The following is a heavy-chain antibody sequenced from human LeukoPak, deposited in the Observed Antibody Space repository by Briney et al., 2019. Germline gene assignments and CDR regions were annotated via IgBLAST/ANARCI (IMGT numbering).Heavy chain of an antibody. CDR1: GGSISSSSYY. V-gene: IGHV4-39*07. D-gene: IGHD7-27*01. CDR2: IYYSGST. CDR3: ARGKTGDS. Sequence: PSETLSLTCTVSGGSISSSSYYWGWIRQPPGKGLEWIGSIYYSGSTYYNPSLKSRVTISIDTSKNQFSLKLSSVTAADTAVYYCARGKTGDSWGQGTLVTVSS. J-gene: IGHJ4*02.